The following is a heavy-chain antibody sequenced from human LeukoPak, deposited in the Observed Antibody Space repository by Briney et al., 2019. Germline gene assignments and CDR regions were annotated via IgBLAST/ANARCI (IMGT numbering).Heavy chain of an antibody. D-gene: IGHD6-19*01. J-gene: IGHJ4*02. CDR3: ARQRSSGLRVEDY. CDR2: INHSGST. V-gene: IGHV4-34*01. CDR1: GGSFSGYY. Sequence: SETLSLTCAVYGGSFSGYYWSWIRQPPGKGLEWIGEINHSGSTNYNPSLKSRVTILVDTSKNQFSLKLSSVTAADTAVYYCARQRSSGLRVEDYWGQGTLVTVSS.